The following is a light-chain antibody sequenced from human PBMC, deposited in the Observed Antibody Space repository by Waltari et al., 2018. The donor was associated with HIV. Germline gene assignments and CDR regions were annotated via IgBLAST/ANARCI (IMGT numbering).Light chain of an antibody. V-gene: IGKV3-20*01. J-gene: IGKJ1*01. CDR3: QQYDNSATWT. Sequence: EIALTQSPGTLALSPGERATLSCRASQSVSSRFLAWYQQKPGQAPRLLIYGASSRATDITDRFSGSGSGTDFTLTISRLEPEDFAVYFCQQYDNSATWTFGQGTKVEIQ. CDR2: GAS. CDR1: QSVSSRF.